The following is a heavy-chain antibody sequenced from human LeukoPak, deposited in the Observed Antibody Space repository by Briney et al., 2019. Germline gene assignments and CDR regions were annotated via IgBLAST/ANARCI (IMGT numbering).Heavy chain of an antibody. J-gene: IGHJ4*02. Sequence: GGSLRLSCAASGFTFSSYSMNWVRQAPGKGLEWVSSISSSSSYIYYADSVKGRFTISRDNSKNTLYLQMNSLRAEDTAVYYCAKDQAEIGSLDYWGQGTLVTV. D-gene: IGHD2-15*01. CDR3: AKDQAEIGSLDY. CDR1: GFTFSSYS. V-gene: IGHV3-21*01. CDR2: ISSSSSYI.